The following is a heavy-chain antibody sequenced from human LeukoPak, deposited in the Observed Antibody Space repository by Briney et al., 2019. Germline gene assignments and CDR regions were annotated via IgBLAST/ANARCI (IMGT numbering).Heavy chain of an antibody. CDR1: GFTFSSYA. D-gene: IGHD3-9*01. CDR2: ISGSGGST. J-gene: IGHJ4*02. V-gene: IGHV3-23*01. Sequence: GGSLRLSCAASGFTFSSYAMSWVRQAPGKGLEWVSAISGSGGSTYYADSVKGRFTISRDNSKNTLYLQMNSLRAEDTAVYYCAKDPRGDSYYDILTGYYYGQHAPYFDYWGQGTLVTVSS. CDR3: AKDPRGDSYYDILTGYYYGQHAPYFDY.